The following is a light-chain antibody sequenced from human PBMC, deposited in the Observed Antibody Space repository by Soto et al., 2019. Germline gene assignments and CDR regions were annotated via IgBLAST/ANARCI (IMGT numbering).Light chain of an antibody. CDR1: QSISSY. CDR2: AAS. J-gene: IGKJ4*01. CDR3: QQSYSIFT. V-gene: IGKV1-39*01. Sequence: DIQMTHSPSSLSSSVGDIVTITCRASQSISSYLNWFQQKPGEAPKLLIFAASSLQSGVPSRFSGSGSGTDFTLTISSLQPEDFAIYYCQQSYSIFTFGGGTKVDIK.